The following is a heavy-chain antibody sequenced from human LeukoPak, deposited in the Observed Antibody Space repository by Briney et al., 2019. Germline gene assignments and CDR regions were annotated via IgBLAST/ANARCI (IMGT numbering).Heavy chain of an antibody. D-gene: IGHD1-26*01. CDR1: GFTFNTYW. CDR3: ASGGLAYYWFDY. CDR2: INVDGSST. J-gene: IGHJ4*02. Sequence: PGGSLRLSCAASGFTFNTYWMHWVRQAPGKGLMWVSRINVDGSSTTYAYPVKGRFTISRDNAKNTLYLQMNRLRAEDTAVYYCASGGLAYYWFDYWGQGTLVTVSS. V-gene: IGHV3-74*01.